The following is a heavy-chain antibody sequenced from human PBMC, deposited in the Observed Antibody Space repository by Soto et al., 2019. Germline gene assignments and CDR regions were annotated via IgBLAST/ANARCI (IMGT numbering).Heavy chain of an antibody. J-gene: IGHJ3*02. Sequence: GGSLILSCTTSGFTFGDYAMNWFRQAPGKGLEWVSAISGSGGSTYYADSVKGRFTISRDNSKNTLYLQMNSLRAEDTAVYYCSKVGYDINVYDAFDIWGQGTMVTVSS. D-gene: IGHD3-3*01. CDR3: SKVGYDINVYDAFDI. CDR2: ISGSGGST. V-gene: IGHV3-23*01. CDR1: GFTFGDYA.